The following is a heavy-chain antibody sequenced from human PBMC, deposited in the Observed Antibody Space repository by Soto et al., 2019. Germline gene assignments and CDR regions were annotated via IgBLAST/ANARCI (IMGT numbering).Heavy chain of an antibody. CDR2: IYHSGST. Sequence: QLQLQESGSGLVKPSQTLSLTCAVSGGSISSGGYSWSWIRQPPGKGLEWIGYIYHSGSTYYNPSLKSRVTISVDRSKNQFSLKLSSVTAADTAVYYCARVDLSPAAYDCWSGPIDYWGQGTLVTVSS. D-gene: IGHD3-3*01. V-gene: IGHV4-30-2*01. CDR1: GGSISSGGYS. J-gene: IGHJ4*02. CDR3: ARVDLSPAAYDCWSGPIDY.